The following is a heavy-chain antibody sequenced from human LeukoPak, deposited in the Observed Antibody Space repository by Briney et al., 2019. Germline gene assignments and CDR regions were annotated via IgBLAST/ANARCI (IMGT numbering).Heavy chain of an antibody. Sequence: SVKVSCKASGFTFTSSAMQWVRQARGQRLEWIGWIVVSSGNTNYAQKFQERVTITRDMSTSTAYMELSSLRSEDTAVYYCAASITMVRGVILPKYGMDVWGQGTTVTVSS. J-gene: IGHJ6*02. CDR2: IVVSSGNT. D-gene: IGHD3-10*01. CDR1: GFTFTSSA. CDR3: AASITMVRGVILPKYGMDV. V-gene: IGHV1-58*02.